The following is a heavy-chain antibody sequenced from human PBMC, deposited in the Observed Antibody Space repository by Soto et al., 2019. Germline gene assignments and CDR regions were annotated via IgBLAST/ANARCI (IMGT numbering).Heavy chain of an antibody. Sequence: GGSLRLSCAAPGFTVSSNYMSWVHQAPGKGLEWVSVIYSGGSTYYADSVKGRFTISRDNSKNTLYLQMNSLRAEDTAVYYCARELPGWYEAYYYGMDVWGQGTTVTVSS. J-gene: IGHJ6*01. CDR3: ARELPGWYEAYYYGMDV. V-gene: IGHV3-53*01. CDR2: IYSGGST. CDR1: GFTVSSNY. D-gene: IGHD6-19*01.